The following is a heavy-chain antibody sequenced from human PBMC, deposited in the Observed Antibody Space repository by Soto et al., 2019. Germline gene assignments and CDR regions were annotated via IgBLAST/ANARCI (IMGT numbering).Heavy chain of an antibody. D-gene: IGHD3-16*02. V-gene: IGHV3-21*01. CDR2: ISSSSSYI. CDR3: ASAPRYYFDY. J-gene: IGHJ4*02. CDR1: GFTFSSYS. Sequence: GESLKISCAASGFTFSSYSMNWVRQAPGKGLEWVSSISSSSSYIYYADSVKGRFTISRDNAKNSLYLQMNSLRAEDTAVYYCASAPRYYFDYWGQGTLVTVSS.